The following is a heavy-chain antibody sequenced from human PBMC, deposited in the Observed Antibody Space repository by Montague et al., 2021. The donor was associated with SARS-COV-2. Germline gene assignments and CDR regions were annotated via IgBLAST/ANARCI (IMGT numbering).Heavy chain of an antibody. CDR3: VHLTPCDSTRCYYYYYSASDV. D-gene: IGHD2/OR15-2a*01. V-gene: IGHV2-5*02. J-gene: IGHJ6*02. CDR1: GFSLSRSGVG. CDR2: VYWDNDK. Sequence: PALVKPTQTLALTCTFSGFSLSRSGVGVGWIRQPPGKAPEWLAVVYWDNDKRHSPSLESRITITKYTSKNQVVLTMTNVDPVDTATYYCVHLTPCDSTRCYYYYYSASDVWGQGTSVTVSS.